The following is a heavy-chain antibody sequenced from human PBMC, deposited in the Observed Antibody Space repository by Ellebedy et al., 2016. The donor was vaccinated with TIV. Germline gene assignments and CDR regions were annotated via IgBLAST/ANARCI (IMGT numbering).Heavy chain of an antibody. CDR1: GHTFTSYG. J-gene: IGHJ6*02. D-gene: IGHD3-3*01. CDR3: ATREWQDPMDV. CDR2: INTGNGNT. V-gene: IGHV1-3*04. Sequence: ASVKVSCXASGHTFTSYGIHWVRQAPGQRPEWMGWINTGNGNTKYSQRLQGRVTITRDTSASTVYMELSGLMSEDTAVYYCATREWQDPMDVWGQGTTVTV.